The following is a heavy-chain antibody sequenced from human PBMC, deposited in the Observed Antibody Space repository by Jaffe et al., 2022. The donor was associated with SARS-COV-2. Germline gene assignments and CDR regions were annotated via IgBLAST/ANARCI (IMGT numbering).Heavy chain of an antibody. V-gene: IGHV3-30-3*01. CDR2: ISYDGSNK. Sequence: QVQLVESGGGVVQPGRSLRLSCAASGFTFSSYAMHWVRQAPGKGLEWVAVISYDGSNKYYADSVKGRFTISRDNSKNTLYLQMNSLRAEDTAVYYCARGSHYGGNSEYFDLWGRGTLVTVSS. CDR1: GFTFSSYA. J-gene: IGHJ2*01. CDR3: ARGSHYGGNSEYFDL. D-gene: IGHD4-17*01.